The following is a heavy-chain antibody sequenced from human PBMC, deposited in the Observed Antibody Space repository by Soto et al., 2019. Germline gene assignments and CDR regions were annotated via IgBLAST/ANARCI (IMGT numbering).Heavy chain of an antibody. CDR1: GGSISSGGYY. D-gene: IGHD6-13*01. V-gene: IGHV4-31*03. CDR3: ERAGQQLGGIDY. J-gene: IGHJ4*02. Sequence: SETLSLTCTVSGGSISSGGYYWSWIRQHPGKGLEWIGYIYYSGSTYYNPSLKSRVTISVDTSKNQFSLKLSSVTAADTAVYYCERAGQQLGGIDYWGQGTLVTVSS. CDR2: IYYSGST.